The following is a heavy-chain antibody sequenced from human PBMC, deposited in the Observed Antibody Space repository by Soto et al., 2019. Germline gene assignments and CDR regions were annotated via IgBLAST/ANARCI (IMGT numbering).Heavy chain of an antibody. CDR2: ISAYNGNT. D-gene: IGHD5-18*01. V-gene: IGHV1-18*01. Sequence: ASVKVSCKASGYTFTSYGISWVRQAPGQGLEWMGWISAYNGNTNYAQKLQGRVTMTTDTSTSTVYMELRSLRSDDTAVYYCARDSLSGYSYGYENWFDPWGQGTLVTVSS. CDR1: GYTFTSYG. J-gene: IGHJ5*02. CDR3: ARDSLSGYSYGYENWFDP.